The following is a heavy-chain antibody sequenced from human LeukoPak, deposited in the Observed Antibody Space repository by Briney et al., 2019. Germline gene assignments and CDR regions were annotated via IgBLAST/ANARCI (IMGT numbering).Heavy chain of an antibody. V-gene: IGHV1-18*01. Sequence: GASVKVSCKASGYTFTSYGISWVRQAPGQGLEWMGWISAYNGNTNYAQKLQGRVTMTTDTSTSTAYMELRSLRSDDTAVYSCARVAPHRRLSSGWYYFDYWGQGTLVTVSS. D-gene: IGHD6-19*01. J-gene: IGHJ4*02. CDR2: ISAYNGNT. CDR3: ARVAPHRRLSSGWYYFDY. CDR1: GYTFTSYG.